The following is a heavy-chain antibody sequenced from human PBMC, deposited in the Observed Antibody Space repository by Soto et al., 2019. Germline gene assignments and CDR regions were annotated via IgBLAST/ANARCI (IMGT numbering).Heavy chain of an antibody. Sequence: KSGPTLVNPTQTLTLTCTFSGFSLSTSGMCVSWIRQPPGKALEWLALIDWDDDKYYSTSLKTRLTISKDTSKNQVVLTMTNMDPVDTATYYCARISYDSSGYYYDPGDYYGMDVWGQGTTVNVSS. CDR2: IDWDDDK. D-gene: IGHD3-22*01. V-gene: IGHV2-70*01. J-gene: IGHJ6*02. CDR3: ARISYDSSGYYYDPGDYYGMDV. CDR1: GFSLSTSGMC.